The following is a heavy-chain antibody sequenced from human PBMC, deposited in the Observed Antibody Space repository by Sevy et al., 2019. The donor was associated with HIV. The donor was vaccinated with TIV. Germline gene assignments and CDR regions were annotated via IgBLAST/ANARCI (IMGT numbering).Heavy chain of an antibody. CDR1: GGSFSGYY. CDR3: ARAGKGSGWYRYFQH. J-gene: IGHJ1*01. V-gene: IGHV4-34*01. CDR2: TNHSGST. Sequence: SETLSLTCAVYGGSFSGYYWSWIRQPPGKGLEWIGETNHSGSTNYNPALKSRVTISVDTSKNQFSLKLSSVTAADTAVHYCARAGKGSGWYRYFQHWGQGTLVTVSS. D-gene: IGHD6-19*01.